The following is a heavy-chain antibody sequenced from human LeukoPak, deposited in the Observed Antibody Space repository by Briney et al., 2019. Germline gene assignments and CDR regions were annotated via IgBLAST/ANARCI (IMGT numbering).Heavy chain of an antibody. CDR3: AREVVVAASDGSYYYYYMDV. Sequence: GGSLRLSCAASGFTFDDYGMSWVRQAPGKGLEWVSGINWNGGSTGYADSVKGRFTISRDNAKNSLYLQMNSLRAEDTVLYYCAREVVVAASDGSYYYYYMDVWGKGTTVTVSS. V-gene: IGHV3-20*04. CDR1: GFTFDDYG. J-gene: IGHJ6*03. CDR2: INWNGGST. D-gene: IGHD2-15*01.